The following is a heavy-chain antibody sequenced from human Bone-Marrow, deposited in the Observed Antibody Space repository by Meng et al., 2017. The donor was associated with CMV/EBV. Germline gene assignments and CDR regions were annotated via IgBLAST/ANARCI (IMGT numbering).Heavy chain of an antibody. D-gene: IGHD6-6*01. V-gene: IGHV3-48*03. CDR3: ARTLSSYSSSYYYYYGMDV. Sequence: GESLNISCAASGFSFSSYEMNWVRQAPGKGLEWVSYISSSGSTIYYAESVKGRFTISRDNAKNSLNLQMNSQRAEDTAVYYCARTLSSYSSSYYYYYGMDVWGQGTTVTVSS. CDR2: ISSSGSTI. CDR1: GFSFSSYE. J-gene: IGHJ6*02.